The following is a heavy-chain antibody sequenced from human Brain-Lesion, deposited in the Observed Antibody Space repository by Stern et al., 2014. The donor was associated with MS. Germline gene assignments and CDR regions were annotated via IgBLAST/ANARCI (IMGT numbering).Heavy chain of an antibody. D-gene: IGHD2-2*01. CDR3: ARVDCSGTNCFYYYYGMDV. V-gene: IGHV3-21*01. CDR1: GFTFNSYS. CDR2: ISVGTDYI. Sequence: EDQLVDSGGGLVKPGGSLRLSCEASGFTFNSYSMNWVRQAPGKGLEWVSSISVGTDYIYYADSVKGRFTISRDNAKNSLFLQMNTLRAEDTGVYYCARVDCSGTNCFYYYYGMDVWGQGTTVTVSS. J-gene: IGHJ6*02.